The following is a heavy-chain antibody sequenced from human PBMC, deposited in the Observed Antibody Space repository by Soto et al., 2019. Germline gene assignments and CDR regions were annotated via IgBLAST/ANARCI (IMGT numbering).Heavy chain of an antibody. V-gene: IGHV1-18*04. CDR1: GYTFTGYY. J-gene: IGHJ3*02. D-gene: IGHD3-22*01. Sequence: ASVKVSCKASGYTFTGYYMHWVRQAPGQGLEWMGWISAYNGNTNYAQKLQGRVTMSTDTSTSTAYMEVRSLRSDDTAVYYCARGGTSTYYYDAFDIWGQGTVVTVS. CDR3: ARGGTSTYYYDAFDI. CDR2: ISAYNGNT.